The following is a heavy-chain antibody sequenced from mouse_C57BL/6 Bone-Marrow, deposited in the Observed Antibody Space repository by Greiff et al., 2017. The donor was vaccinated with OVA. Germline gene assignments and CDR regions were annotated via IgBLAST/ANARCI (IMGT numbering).Heavy chain of an antibody. CDR3: AATVVADY. CDR1: GYAFSSSW. D-gene: IGHD1-1*01. J-gene: IGHJ2*01. Sequence: QVQLKESGPELVKPGASVKISCKASGYAFSSSWMNWVKQRPGKGLEWIGRIYPGDGDTNYNGKFKGKATLTADKSSSTAYMQLSSLTSEDSAVYFCAATVVADYWGQGTTLTVSS. V-gene: IGHV1-82*01. CDR2: IYPGDGDT.